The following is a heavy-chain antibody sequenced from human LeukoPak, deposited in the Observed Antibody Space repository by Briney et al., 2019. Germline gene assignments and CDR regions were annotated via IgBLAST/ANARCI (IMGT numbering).Heavy chain of an antibody. V-gene: IGHV4-59*01. J-gene: IGHJ3*02. CDR2: IDYSGST. CDR3: ARGVLLWFGELADI. D-gene: IGHD3-10*01. Sequence: SETLSLTCTVSGXSISNYYWGWIRQPPGKGLEWIGYIDYSGSTNYNPSLKSRVTISVDTSKNQFSLKLSSVTAADTAVYYCARGVLLWFGELADIWGQGTMVTVSS. CDR1: GXSISNYY.